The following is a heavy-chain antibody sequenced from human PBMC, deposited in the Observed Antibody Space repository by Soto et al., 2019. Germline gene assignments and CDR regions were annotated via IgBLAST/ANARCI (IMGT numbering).Heavy chain of an antibody. CDR3: AKDSRYCSGGSCYYY. V-gene: IGHV3-23*01. CDR2: ISGSGGST. D-gene: IGHD2-15*01. J-gene: IGHJ4*02. CDR1: GFTFSSYA. Sequence: VGSLRLSCAASGFTFSSYAMSWVRQAPGKGLEWVSAISGSGGSTYYADSVKGRFTISRDNSKNTLYLQMNSLRAEDTAVYYCAKDSRYCSGGSCYYYWGQGTLVTVSS.